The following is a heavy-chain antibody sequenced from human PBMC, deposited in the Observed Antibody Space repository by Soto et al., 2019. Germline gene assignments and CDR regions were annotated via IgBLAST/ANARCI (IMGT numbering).Heavy chain of an antibody. CDR2: IYHSGST. CDR1: GGSISSGGYS. D-gene: IGHD2-8*01. CDR3: GGWCRSRGGWLDP. Sequence: PSETLSLTCAVSGGSISSGGYSWSWIRQPPGKGLEWIGYIYHSGSTYYNPSLKSRVTISVDRSKNQFSLKLSFVTAADTAAYYCGGWCRSRGGWLDPWRPETLVAISS. V-gene: IGHV4-30-2*01. J-gene: IGHJ5*02.